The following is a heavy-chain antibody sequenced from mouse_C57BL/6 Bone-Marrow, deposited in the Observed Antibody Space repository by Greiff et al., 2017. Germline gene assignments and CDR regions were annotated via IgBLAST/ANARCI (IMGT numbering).Heavy chain of an antibody. Sequence: VQLQQSVAELVRPGASVKLSCTASGFNIKNTYMHWVKQRPEQGLQWIGRIVPANGNSKYAPKFQGKATITADTSSNTAYLQLSGLTSEDTAIYYCARDDYGSSLFDYWGQGTTLTVSS. D-gene: IGHD1-1*01. CDR3: ARDDYGSSLFDY. J-gene: IGHJ2*01. CDR2: IVPANGNS. V-gene: IGHV14-3*01. CDR1: GFNIKNTY.